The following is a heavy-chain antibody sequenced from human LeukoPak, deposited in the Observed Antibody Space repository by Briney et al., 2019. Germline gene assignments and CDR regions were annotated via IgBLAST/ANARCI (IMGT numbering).Heavy chain of an antibody. CDR2: IYYSGTA. Sequence: SETLSLTCTVSGTSLSSSAYYWGWIRQVPGKGLEWIGSIYYSGTAYYNPSLESRVTISEDTSRSRFSLMLTSVTAADTAVYYCARQASDYYYYYMDVWGQGTTVIVAS. CDR3: ARQASDYYYYYMDV. CDR1: GTSLSSSAYY. J-gene: IGHJ6*03. V-gene: IGHV4-39*01.